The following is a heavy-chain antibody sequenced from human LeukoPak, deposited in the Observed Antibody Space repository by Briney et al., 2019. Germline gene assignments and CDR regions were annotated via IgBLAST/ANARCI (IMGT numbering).Heavy chain of an antibody. V-gene: IGHV4-59*08. CDR3: ARHYWGSSYAWFDP. J-gene: IGHJ5*02. D-gene: IGHD2-15*01. CDR1: GGSISSYY. Sequence: SETLSLTCTVSGGSISSYYWSWIRQPPGKGLEWIGYIYYSGSTNYNPSLKSRVTISVDTSKNQFSLKLRSVTAADTAVYYCARHYWGSSYAWFDPWGQGTLVTVSS. CDR2: IYYSGST.